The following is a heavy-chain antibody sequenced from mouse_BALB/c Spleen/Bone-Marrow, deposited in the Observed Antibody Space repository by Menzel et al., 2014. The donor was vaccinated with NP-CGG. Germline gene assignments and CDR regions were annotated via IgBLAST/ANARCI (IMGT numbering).Heavy chain of an antibody. CDR1: GFNIKDTY. Sequence: EVQLVESGAELVKPGASVKLSCTASGFNIKDTYMHWVKQRPEQGLEWIGRIDPANGNTKYDPKFQGKATITADTSSNTAYLHLSSLTSEDTAVYYCARYWYYGSSYAMDYWGQGTSVTVSS. CDR3: ARYWYYGSSYAMDY. CDR2: IDPANGNT. J-gene: IGHJ4*01. V-gene: IGHV14-3*02. D-gene: IGHD1-1*01.